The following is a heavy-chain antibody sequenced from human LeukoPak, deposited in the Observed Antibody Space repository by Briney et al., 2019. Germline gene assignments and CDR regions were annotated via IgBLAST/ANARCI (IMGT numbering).Heavy chain of an antibody. CDR3: AKNWYYYYRRGYFAVFDFYYVDV. Sequence: GGSLRLSCAASGFTFSSYGMHWVRQAPGKGLEWVAFIRYDGSNKYYADSVKGRFTISRDNSKNTLYLQMNSLRAEDTAAYYCAKNWYYYYRRGYFAVFDFYYVDVWGKGTAVTVSS. J-gene: IGHJ6*03. CDR1: GFTFSSYG. CDR2: IRYDGSNK. D-gene: IGHD3-22*01. V-gene: IGHV3-30*02.